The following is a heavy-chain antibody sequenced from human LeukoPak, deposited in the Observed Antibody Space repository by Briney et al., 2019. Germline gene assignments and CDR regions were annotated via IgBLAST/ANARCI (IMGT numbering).Heavy chain of an antibody. CDR3: AKVPLSAGGWYEY. CDR1: GFTFSSYA. CDR2: ISGSGGST. V-gene: IGHV3-23*01. D-gene: IGHD6-19*01. Sequence: GGSLRLSCAASGFTFSSYAMSWVRQAPGKGLECVSAISGSGGSTYYADSVKGRFTISRDNSKNTLYLQMNSLRAEDTAFYYCAKVPLSAGGWYEYWGQGTLVTVSS. J-gene: IGHJ4*02.